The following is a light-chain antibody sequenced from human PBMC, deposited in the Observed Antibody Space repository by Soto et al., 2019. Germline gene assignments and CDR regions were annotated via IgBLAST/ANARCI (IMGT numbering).Light chain of an antibody. CDR2: SND. CDR3: VVWDDSLNGWV. J-gene: IGLJ3*02. Sequence: QSVVTQTPSASGTPGQRVTISCSGSSPNIGTNAVNWCQQLPGTAPRLLIYSNDQRPPGVPDRFSGSKSGTSASLAISGLQSEDEADYFCVVWDDSLNGWVFGGGTKVTVL. CDR1: SPNIGTNA. V-gene: IGLV1-44*01.